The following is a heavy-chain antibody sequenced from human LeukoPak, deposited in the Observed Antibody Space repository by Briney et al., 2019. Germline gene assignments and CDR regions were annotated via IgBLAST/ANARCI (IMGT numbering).Heavy chain of an antibody. V-gene: IGHV1-2*02. J-gene: IGHJ4*02. CDR3: ARDPSESGGYYHNPVYYFDY. D-gene: IGHD3-22*01. CDR2: INPNSGDT. Sequence: ASVKVSCKPSGYTFTGNYIHWVRQAPGQGLEWMGWINPNSGDTKYLKKFQGRVTMTRDTSISTAYMELTTLRSDDTAVYFCARDPSESGGYYHNPVYYFDYWGQGTQVTVSS. CDR1: GYTFTGNY.